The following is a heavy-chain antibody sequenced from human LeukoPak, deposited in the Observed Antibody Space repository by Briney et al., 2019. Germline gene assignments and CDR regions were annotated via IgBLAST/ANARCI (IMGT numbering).Heavy chain of an antibody. Sequence: GGSLSLSCAASGFTFSSYWMSWVRQAPGKGLEWVANIKQDGSEKYYVDSVKGRFTISRDNAKNSLYLQMNSLRAEDTAVYYCARVRGDHYYYYYMDVWGKGTTVTVSS. D-gene: IGHD2-21*01. CDR1: GFTFSSYW. CDR2: IKQDGSEK. V-gene: IGHV3-7*01. CDR3: ARVRGDHYYYYYMDV. J-gene: IGHJ6*03.